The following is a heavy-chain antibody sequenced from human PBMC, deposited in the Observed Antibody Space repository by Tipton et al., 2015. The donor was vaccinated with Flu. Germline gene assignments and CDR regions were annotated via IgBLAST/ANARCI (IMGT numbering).Heavy chain of an antibody. Sequence: SLRLSCAASGFTFSSYWMHWVRQAPGKGLMWVSQISIDGSSTSYADSVKGRFTISRDNAKNTLYLQMNSLRDEDTAVYYCARDRYYGSVGHWGRGTLVAVSS. D-gene: IGHD3-10*01. J-gene: IGHJ5*02. CDR3: ARDRYYGSVGH. CDR1: GFTFSSYW. CDR2: ISIDGSST. V-gene: IGHV3-74*01.